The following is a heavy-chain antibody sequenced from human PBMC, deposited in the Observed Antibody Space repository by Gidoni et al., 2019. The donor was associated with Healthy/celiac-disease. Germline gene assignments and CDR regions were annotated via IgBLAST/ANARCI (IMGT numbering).Heavy chain of an antibody. CDR1: VFPFRPTR. Sequence: EVQLVASGGGLVQPGGSLRPSRPASVFPFRPTRMNWVRRSPGKGLEGVSYISSSSSTIYYADSVKGRFTISRDNAKNSLYLQMNSLRDEDTAVYYCARDGPGCSGGSCYYYFDYWGQGTLVTVSS. J-gene: IGHJ4*02. CDR2: ISSSSSTI. CDR3: ARDGPGCSGGSCYYYFDY. D-gene: IGHD2-15*01. V-gene: IGHV3-48*02.